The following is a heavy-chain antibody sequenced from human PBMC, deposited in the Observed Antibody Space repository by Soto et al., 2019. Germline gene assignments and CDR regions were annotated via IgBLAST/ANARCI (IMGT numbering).Heavy chain of an antibody. CDR2: IWYDGSNK. D-gene: IGHD2-15*01. Sequence: PGGSLRLSCPTSGFTFSSYGMHWVRQAPGKGLEWVAVIWYDGSNKYYADSVKGRFTISRDNSKNTLYLQMNSLRAEDTAVYYCARGKLGYCSGGSCYTFDYWGQGT. CDR1: GFTFSSYG. V-gene: IGHV3-33*01. J-gene: IGHJ4*02. CDR3: ARGKLGYCSGGSCYTFDY.